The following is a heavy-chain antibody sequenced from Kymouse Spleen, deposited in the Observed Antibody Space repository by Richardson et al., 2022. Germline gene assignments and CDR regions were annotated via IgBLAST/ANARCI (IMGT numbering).Heavy chain of an antibody. Sequence: EVQLVESGGGLVQPGRSLRLSCAASGFTFDDYAMHWVRQAPGKGLEWVSGISWNSGSIGYADSVKGRFTISRDNAKNSLYLQMNSLRAEDTALYYCAKVYSSSPHYYYYYGMDVWGQGTTVTVSS. V-gene: IGHV3-9*01. J-gene: IGHJ6*02. CDR3: AKVYSSSPHYYYYYGMDV. D-gene: IGHD6-13*01. CDR1: GFTFDDYA. CDR2: ISWNSGSI.